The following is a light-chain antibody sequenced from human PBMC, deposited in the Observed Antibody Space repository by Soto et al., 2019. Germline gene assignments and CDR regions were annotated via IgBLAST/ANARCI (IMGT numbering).Light chain of an antibody. CDR2: EVS. CDR1: GSDVGGYNY. Sequence: QSALTQPASVSGSPGQSITISCTGTGSDVGGYNYVSWYQQHPGKAPKIMIYEVSNRPSGVSNRFSGSKSGNTASLTISGLQAEDEADYYCSSYTSSSSLKWVFGGGTKLTVL. V-gene: IGLV2-14*01. CDR3: SSYTSSSSLKWV. J-gene: IGLJ3*02.